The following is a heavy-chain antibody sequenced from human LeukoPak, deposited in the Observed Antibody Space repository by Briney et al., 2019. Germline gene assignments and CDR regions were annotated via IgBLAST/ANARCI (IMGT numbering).Heavy chain of an antibody. CDR3: ARRSHCTGGSCPSV. J-gene: IGHJ6*02. CDR1: GDSIGSSHYY. D-gene: IGHD2-15*01. CDR2: IYVDGRT. Sequence: PSETLSLTCTISGDSIGSSHYYWVWIRQRPGKGLEWVGSIYVDGRTYYNEALKSRVTIFSDTTKVQLYLRLSSVTTTVTAIYYSARRSHCTGGSCPSVWGQGTTVTVSS. V-gene: IGHV4-39*01.